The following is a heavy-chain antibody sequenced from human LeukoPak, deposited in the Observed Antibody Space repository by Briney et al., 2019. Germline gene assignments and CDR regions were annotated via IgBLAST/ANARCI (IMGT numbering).Heavy chain of an antibody. CDR3: AKAWTAMASNWFDP. J-gene: IGHJ5*02. CDR2: INSVGSYT. CDR1: GFTISSYW. V-gene: IGHV3-74*01. Sequence: GGSLRLSCAVSGFTISSYWMHWVRQAPGKGLVWVSRINSVGSYTNYADSVKGRFTISRDNGKNTLYLQMNSLRAEDTAVYYCAKAWTAMASNWFDPWGQGTLVTVSS. D-gene: IGHD5-18*01.